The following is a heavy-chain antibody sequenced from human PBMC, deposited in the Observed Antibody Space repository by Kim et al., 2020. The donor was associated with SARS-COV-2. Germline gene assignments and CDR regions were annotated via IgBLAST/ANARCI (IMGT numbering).Heavy chain of an antibody. D-gene: IGHD3-10*01. V-gene: IGHV2-5*01. CDR3: AHTYGSGSYGWFDP. Sequence: SPSLKSRLTITKDTSKNQVVLTMTNIDPVDTATYYCAHTYGSGSYGWFDPWGQGTLVTVSS. J-gene: IGHJ5*02.